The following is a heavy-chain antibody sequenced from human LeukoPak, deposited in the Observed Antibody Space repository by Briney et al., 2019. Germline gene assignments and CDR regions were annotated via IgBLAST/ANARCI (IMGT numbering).Heavy chain of an antibody. Sequence: PGGSLRLSCAASGFTFSSYSMNWVRQAPGKGLEWVSSISSSSSYIYYADSVKGRFTISRDNAKSSLYLQMNSLRAEDTAVYHCARDGYGGNSDAIDIWGQGTMVTVSS. J-gene: IGHJ3*02. D-gene: IGHD4-23*01. V-gene: IGHV3-21*01. CDR1: GFTFSSYS. CDR3: ARDGYGGNSDAIDI. CDR2: ISSSSSYI.